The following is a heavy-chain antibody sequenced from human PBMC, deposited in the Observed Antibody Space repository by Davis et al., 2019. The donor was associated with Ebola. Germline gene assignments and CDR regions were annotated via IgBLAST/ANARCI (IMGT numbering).Heavy chain of an antibody. J-gene: IGHJ5*02. CDR3: ARQESLYGSIDT. CDR1: GYSFTTYW. V-gene: IGHV5-51*01. CDR2: IFSGDSDT. Sequence: GESLKISCKGSGYSFTTYWIAWVRQTPGKGLEWMGVIFSGDSDTRYRPPFEGQVTISVDRSITAAYLQWSSLKASGSAMYYCARQESLYGSIDTWGQGTLVTVSS. D-gene: IGHD6-13*01.